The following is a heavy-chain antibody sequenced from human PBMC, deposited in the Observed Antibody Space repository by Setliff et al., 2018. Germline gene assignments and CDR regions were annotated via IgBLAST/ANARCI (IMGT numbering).Heavy chain of an antibody. CDR1: GGTFSDYH. CDR2: INHRGST. Sequence: SETLSLTCAAYGGTFSDYHWTWIRQSPEKGLEWIGEINHRGSTNYNPSLKSRVTISIDTSKDQFSLKLISMTAADTAVYYCARLPNYVWGSPVDYWGQGTLVTVSS. CDR3: ARLPNYVWGSPVDY. D-gene: IGHD3-16*01. V-gene: IGHV4-34*01. J-gene: IGHJ4*02.